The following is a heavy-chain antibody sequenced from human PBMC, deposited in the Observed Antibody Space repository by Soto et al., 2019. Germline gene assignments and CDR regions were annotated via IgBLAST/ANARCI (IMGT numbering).Heavy chain of an antibody. J-gene: IGHJ6*02. D-gene: IGHD1-26*01. CDR2: INPNSGDT. CDR1: GYTFTGYY. V-gene: IGHV1-2*02. Sequence: GASVKVSCKASGYTFTGYYVHWVRQAPGQGLEWMGWINPNSGDTYLAQRFQGRVTMNRDTSIGTAYMELRGLTSDDTAEYYCAKGGAIVAAGTRVYLYNAMDVWGQGPPVTVSS. CDR3: AKGGAIVAAGTRVYLYNAMDV.